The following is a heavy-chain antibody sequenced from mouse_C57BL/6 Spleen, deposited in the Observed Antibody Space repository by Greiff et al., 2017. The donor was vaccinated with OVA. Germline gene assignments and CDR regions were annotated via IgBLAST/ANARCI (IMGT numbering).Heavy chain of an antibody. CDR2: IYPGNSDT. CDR1: GYTFTSYW. Sequence: EVQLQQSGTVLARPGASVKMSCKTSGYTFTSYWMHWVKQRPGPGLEWIGAIYPGNSDTSYNQKFKGKAKLTAVTSASTAYMELSSLTNEASAVDYCTKSMVATPFAYWGQGTLVTVSA. V-gene: IGHV1-5*01. D-gene: IGHD2-2*01. CDR3: TKSMVATPFAY. J-gene: IGHJ3*01.